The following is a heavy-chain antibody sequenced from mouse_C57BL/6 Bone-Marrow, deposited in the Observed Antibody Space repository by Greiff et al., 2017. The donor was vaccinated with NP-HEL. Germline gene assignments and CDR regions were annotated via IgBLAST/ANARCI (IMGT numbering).Heavy chain of an antibody. CDR1: GFTFRNYW. Sequence: EVKLMESGGGLVQPGGSMKLSCVASGFTFRNYWMNWVRPSPEKGLEWVAQIRLKSDNYATHYAESVKGRFTISRDDSKSSVYLKMNNLRAEDTGIYYCTDYYGSRYWGQGTTLTVSS. D-gene: IGHD1-1*01. J-gene: IGHJ2*01. CDR2: IRLKSDNYAT. CDR3: TDYYGSRY. V-gene: IGHV6-3*01.